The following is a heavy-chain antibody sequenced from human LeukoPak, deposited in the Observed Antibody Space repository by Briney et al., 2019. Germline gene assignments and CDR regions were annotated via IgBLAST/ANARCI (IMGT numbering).Heavy chain of an antibody. D-gene: IGHD3-22*01. Sequence: PGGSLRLSCAASGFMFDDYAMHWVRQAPGKGLEWVSGISWNSGRIGYADSVKGRFTISRDNAKNSLYLQMNSLRAEDTAVYYCARRTSYDSSGYYFDYWGQGTLVTVSS. V-gene: IGHV3-9*01. CDR2: ISWNSGRI. J-gene: IGHJ4*02. CDR3: ARRTSYDSSGYYFDY. CDR1: GFMFDDYA.